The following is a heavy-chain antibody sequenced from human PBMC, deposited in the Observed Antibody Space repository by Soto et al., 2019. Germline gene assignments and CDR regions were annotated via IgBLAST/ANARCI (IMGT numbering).Heavy chain of an antibody. CDR3: TRDGGAWFYDSSGYKSVDI. J-gene: IGHJ3*02. CDR2: IRSKAYGGTT. CDR1: GFTFGDYA. Sequence: GSLTLSCTASGFTFGDYAISWFRQSPGRGLDWVGFIRSKAYGGTTEYAASVKGRFTISRDDSKSIAYLQMDSLKTEDTAVYYCTRDGGAWFYDSSGYKSVDIWGQGTMVTVSS. V-gene: IGHV3-49*03. D-gene: IGHD3-22*01.